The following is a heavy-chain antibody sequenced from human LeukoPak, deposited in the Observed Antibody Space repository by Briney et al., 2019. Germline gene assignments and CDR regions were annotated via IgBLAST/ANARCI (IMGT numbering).Heavy chain of an antibody. V-gene: IGHV1-46*01. CDR1: GYSFTTYY. Sequence: ASVKVSCKASGYSFTTYYMHWVRQAPGQGLEWMGIINPSADITSYAQNFQGRVTMTRDTSTSTVYMELNSLRSEDTAVYYCARGYFTFFYMDAFDIWGLGTMVTDFS. D-gene: IGHD3-3*01. CDR3: ARGYFTFFYMDAFDI. J-gene: IGHJ3*02. CDR2: INPSADIT.